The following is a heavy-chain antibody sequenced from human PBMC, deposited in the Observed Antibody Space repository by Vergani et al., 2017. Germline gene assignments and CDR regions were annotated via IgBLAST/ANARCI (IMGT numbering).Heavy chain of an antibody. V-gene: IGHV4-4*02. D-gene: IGHD1-20*01. Sequence: QVQLQESGPGLVKPSGTLSLTCAVSGGSISSSNWWSWVRQPPGKGLEWIGEIYHSGITNYNPSLKSRVTISVDQSKNQFSMNLSSVTAADTAVYYCARCLTGTTNYYYYCMDVWGQGTTVTVSS. J-gene: IGHJ6*02. CDR3: ARCLTGTTNYYYYCMDV. CDR2: IYHSGIT. CDR1: GGSISSSNW.